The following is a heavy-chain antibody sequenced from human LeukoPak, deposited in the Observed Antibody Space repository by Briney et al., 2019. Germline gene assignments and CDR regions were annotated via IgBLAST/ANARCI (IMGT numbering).Heavy chain of an antibody. J-gene: IGHJ2*01. D-gene: IGHD4-17*01. V-gene: IGHV3-7*01. CDR1: RFTFTTYW. CDR2: IKQDGTEK. Sequence: PGESLRLSCAASRFTFTTYWMSWVRQAPGKGLEWVANIKQDGTEKYYVDSVKGRFTISRDNAKNSLYLQMNSLRVEDTAVYYCARDTVTTWERAFDLWGRGTLVTVSS. CDR3: ARDTVTTWERAFDL.